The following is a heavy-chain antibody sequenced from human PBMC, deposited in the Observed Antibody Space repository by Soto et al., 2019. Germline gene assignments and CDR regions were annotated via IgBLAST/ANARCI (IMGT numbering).Heavy chain of an antibody. D-gene: IGHD3-3*02. CDR1: GYTFTDYY. CDR2: IHPNSGDT. J-gene: IGHJ4*02. CDR3: ARDRPTGIYRESDY. Sequence: VQLVQSGAEVRKPGASVKVSCEASGYTFTDYYLHWVRQAPGQGLEWLGRIHPNSGDTNYAQKFQGRVTMTIDTSIITVYMELNRLTSDDTAVYFCARDRPTGIYRESDYWGQGTLVTVSS. V-gene: IGHV1-2*06.